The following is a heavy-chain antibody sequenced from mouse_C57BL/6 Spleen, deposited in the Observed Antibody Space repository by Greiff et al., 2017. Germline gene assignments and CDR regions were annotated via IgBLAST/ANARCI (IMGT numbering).Heavy chain of an antibody. J-gene: IGHJ1*03. Sequence: VQLQHSGPELVKPGASVKMSCKASGYTFTDYNMHWVKQSHGKSLEWIGYINPNNGGTSYNQKFKGKATLTGNKSSNTAYMELRILTSEDSAVYYCARRDYPTYFDVWGKGTTVTVSS. CDR3: ARRDYPTYFDV. CDR1: GYTFTDYN. V-gene: IGHV1-22*01. D-gene: IGHD2-4*01. CDR2: INPNNGGT.